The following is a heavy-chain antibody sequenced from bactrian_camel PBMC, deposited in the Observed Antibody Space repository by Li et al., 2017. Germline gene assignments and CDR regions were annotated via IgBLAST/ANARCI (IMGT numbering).Heavy chain of an antibody. V-gene: IGHV3S53*01. J-gene: IGHJ4*01. CDR3: AADLGEAALTDYDDYDLEPAYREPKDRAPKGCDVFTRAFSY. D-gene: IGHD4*01. CDR2: ISTSGTI. Sequence: HVQLVESGGGSVQAGGSLELSCRASEDIANTCGMAWYRQAPGKAREFVSSISTSGTIKYKDSVKGRFSISKDNAKNTLYLQMNSLKLEDSAMYYCAADLGEAALTDYDDYDLEPAYREPKDRAPKGCDVFTRAFSYWGQGTQVTVS. CDR1: EDIANTCG.